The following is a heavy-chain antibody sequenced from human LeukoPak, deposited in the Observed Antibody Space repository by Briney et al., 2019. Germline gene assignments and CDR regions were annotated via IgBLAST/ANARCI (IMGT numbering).Heavy chain of an antibody. CDR2: TYYRSKWYN. J-gene: IGHJ4*02. D-gene: IGHD4-17*01. Sequence: SQTPSLTCAISGDSVSSNSAAWNWIRQSPSRGLEWLGRTYYRSKWYNDYAVSVKSRITINPDTSKNQFSLKLSSVTAADTAVYYCAGAVLTTVNYWGQGTLVTVSS. CDR3: AGAVLTTVNY. V-gene: IGHV6-1*01. CDR1: GDSVSSNSAA.